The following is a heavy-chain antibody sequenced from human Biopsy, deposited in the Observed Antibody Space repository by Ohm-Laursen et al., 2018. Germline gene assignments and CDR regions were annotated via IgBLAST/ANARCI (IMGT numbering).Heavy chain of an antibody. CDR3: ARARNSTGWPYYYFYGMDV. D-gene: IGHD2/OR15-2a*01. CDR2: IYYSGST. J-gene: IGHJ6*02. Sequence: SETLSLTCTVSGDSISSYYWSWIRQTPGKGLEWIGYIYYSGSTNYNPSLKSRVTISVDTSKNQFSLRLNSVTAADTAVYYCARARNSTGWPYYYFYGMDVWGQGTTVTVSS. V-gene: IGHV4-59*01. CDR1: GDSISSYY.